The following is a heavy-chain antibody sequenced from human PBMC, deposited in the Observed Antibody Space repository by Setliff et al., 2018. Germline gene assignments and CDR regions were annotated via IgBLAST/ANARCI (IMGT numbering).Heavy chain of an antibody. V-gene: IGHV4-4*07. CDR1: GGSIRGYY. Sequence: PSETLSLTCTVSGGSIRGYYWNWIRQPAGKGLEWIGRIYTSGSTNYNPSLKSRVTMSVDTSKNQFSLKLSSVTAADTAVYYCARTGTYRYFDYWGRGTLVTVSS. J-gene: IGHJ4*02. D-gene: IGHD1-1*01. CDR2: IYTSGST. CDR3: ARTGTYRYFDY.